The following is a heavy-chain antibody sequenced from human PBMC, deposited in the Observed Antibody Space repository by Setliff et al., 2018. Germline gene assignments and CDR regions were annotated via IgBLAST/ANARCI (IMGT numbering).Heavy chain of an antibody. Sequence: SETLSLTCAVYSGSFSGYYWSWIRRPRGKGLEWIGEINHSGSTNYNPSLKSRVTISVDTSKNQFSLKLSSVTAADTAVYYCARGHPPSDSSGYYYAYWGQGTLVTVSS. CDR3: ARGHPPSDSSGYYYAY. J-gene: IGHJ4*02. CDR2: INHSGST. V-gene: IGHV4-34*01. CDR1: SGSFSGYY. D-gene: IGHD3-22*01.